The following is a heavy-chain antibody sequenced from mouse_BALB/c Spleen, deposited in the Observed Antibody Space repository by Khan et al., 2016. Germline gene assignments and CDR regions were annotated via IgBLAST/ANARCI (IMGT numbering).Heavy chain of an antibody. CDR2: INPDSSTI. Sequence: EVQLVESGGGLVQPGRSLSLSCAASGFDFSRYWMSWVRQAPGKGLDWIGEINPDSSTINYTPSLKDKFIISRDTAKNTLYLQMSKVRSEDTDLYYGASTFWYFDVWGAGTTVTVSS. CDR3: ASTFWYFDV. V-gene: IGHV4-1*02. J-gene: IGHJ1*01. CDR1: GFDFSRYW.